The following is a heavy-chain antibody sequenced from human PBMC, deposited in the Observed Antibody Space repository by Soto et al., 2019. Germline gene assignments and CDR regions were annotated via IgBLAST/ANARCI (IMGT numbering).Heavy chain of an antibody. Sequence: QITLKESGPTLVKPTPNLKLTCTFSGFSLSTSGVGLGWIRQPPGKALEWLALIYWDDDKRYRPALKSRLTIPKDTSKNQVVLTMTNMDHVDTATYYCAHRGGQALFDYWGQGTLVTVSS. CDR1: GFSLSTSGVG. J-gene: IGHJ4*02. V-gene: IGHV2-5*02. CDR3: AHRGGQALFDY. D-gene: IGHD2-15*01. CDR2: IYWDDDK.